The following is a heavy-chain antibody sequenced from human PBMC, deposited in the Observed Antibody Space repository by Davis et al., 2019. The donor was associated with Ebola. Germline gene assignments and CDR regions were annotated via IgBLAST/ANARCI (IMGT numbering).Heavy chain of an antibody. J-gene: IGHJ6*03. Sequence: PGGSLRLSCAASGFTFSSYGMHWVRQAPGKGLEWVAVISYDGSNKYYADSVKGRFTISRDNSKNTLYLQMNSLRAEDTAVYYCANAGSRGYSYGSAYYYYYYMDVWGKGTTVTVSS. V-gene: IGHV3-30*18. CDR3: ANAGSRGYSYGSAYYYYYYMDV. CDR2: ISYDGSNK. CDR1: GFTFSSYG. D-gene: IGHD5-18*01.